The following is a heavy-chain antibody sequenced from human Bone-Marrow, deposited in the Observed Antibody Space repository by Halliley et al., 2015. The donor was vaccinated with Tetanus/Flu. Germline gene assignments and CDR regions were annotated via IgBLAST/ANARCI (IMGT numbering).Heavy chain of an antibody. V-gene: IGHV3-53*05. J-gene: IGHJ4*02. D-gene: IGHD1-20*01. Sequence: GLEWVSVIYSGGSTAYADSVKGRFTISRDSSKNTVYLQMNSLRTEDTAVYYCASPNRITGTDNWGQGTLVPVSS. CDR3: ASPNRITGTDN. CDR2: IYSGGST.